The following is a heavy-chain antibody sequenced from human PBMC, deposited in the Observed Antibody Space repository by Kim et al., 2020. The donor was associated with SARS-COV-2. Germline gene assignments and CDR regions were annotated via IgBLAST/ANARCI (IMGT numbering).Heavy chain of an antibody. D-gene: IGHD3-10*01. V-gene: IGHV3-74*01. CDR2: INPDGSNT. CDR3: SAYMVRGVTHRIY. J-gene: IGHJ4*02. Sequence: GGSLRLSCAASGFTFSDYWIHWARQAPGKGLVWVSRINPDGSNTFYADSVKGRFTISRDNAKNTAFLQMDSLTAEDTAVYYCSAYMVRGVTHRIYWGQGSLVTLSS. CDR1: GFTFSDYW.